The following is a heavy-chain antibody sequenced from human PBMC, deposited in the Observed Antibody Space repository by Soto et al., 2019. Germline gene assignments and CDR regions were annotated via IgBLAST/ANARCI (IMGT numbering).Heavy chain of an antibody. CDR3: AKTSHFHSSAYYPLPLDIFHI. J-gene: IGHJ3*02. CDR1: GYNFTSYW. CDR2: IDPTDSYI. Sequence: PGESLKISCKGSGYNFTSYWISWVRQLPGKGLEWMGRIDPTDSYINYKPSFQGHVTISVDKSISTAYLQWSSLKASDTAMYYCAKTSHFHSSAYYPLPLDIFHIWGQGTMVTVSS. V-gene: IGHV5-10-1*01. D-gene: IGHD3-16*01.